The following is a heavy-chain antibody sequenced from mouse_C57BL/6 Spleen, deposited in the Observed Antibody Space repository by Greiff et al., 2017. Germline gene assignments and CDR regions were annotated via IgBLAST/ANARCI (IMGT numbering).Heavy chain of an antibody. Sequence: QVQLQQSGAELVRPGTSVKLSCKASGYTFTSYWMHWVKQRPGQGLEWIGVIDPSDSYTNYNQNFKGKATLTVDTSSSTAYMQLSSLTSEDSAVYYCARFDYDGWFAYWGQGTLVTVSA. J-gene: IGHJ3*01. D-gene: IGHD2-4*01. CDR3: ARFDYDGWFAY. CDR2: IDPSDSYT. CDR1: GYTFTSYW. V-gene: IGHV1-59*01.